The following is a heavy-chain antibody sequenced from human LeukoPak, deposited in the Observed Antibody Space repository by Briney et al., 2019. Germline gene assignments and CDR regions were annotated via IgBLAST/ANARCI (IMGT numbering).Heavy chain of an antibody. CDR2: MNPNSGNT. CDR3: AMSLCGGDCSYDAFDI. J-gene: IGHJ3*02. D-gene: IGHD2-21*01. Sequence: GASVKVSCKASGYTFTSYDINWVRQATGQGLEWMGWMNPNSGNTGYAQRFQGRVTLTRNTSISTAYMELSSLRSEDTAVYYCAMSLCGGDCSYDAFDIWGQGTMVTVSS. CDR1: GYTFTSYD. V-gene: IGHV1-8*03.